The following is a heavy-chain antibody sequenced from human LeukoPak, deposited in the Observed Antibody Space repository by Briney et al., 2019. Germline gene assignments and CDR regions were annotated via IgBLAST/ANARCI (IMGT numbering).Heavy chain of an antibody. D-gene: IGHD3-10*01. CDR2: ISYDGSNK. V-gene: IGHV3-30*04. CDR3: ASSVRGVINDAFDI. CDR1: GFTFSSYA. Sequence: GRSLRLSCAASGFTFSSYAMHWVRQAPGKGLEWVAVISYDGSNKYYADSVKGRFTISRDNSKNTLYLQMNSLRAEDTAVYYCASSVRGVINDAFDIWGQGTMVTVSS. J-gene: IGHJ3*02.